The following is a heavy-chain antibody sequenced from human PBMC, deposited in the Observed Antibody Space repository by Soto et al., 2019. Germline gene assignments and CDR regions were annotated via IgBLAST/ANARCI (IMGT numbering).Heavy chain of an antibody. J-gene: IGHJ6*02. CDR3: ARGRYGMDV. Sequence: QVQLVESAGGVVQPGRSLRLSCAASGFTFSSYGMHWVRQAPGKGLEWVAVIWSDGSNKYYADSVKGRFTISRDNSKNRLYLQMNSLRIEDTAVYNCARGRYGMDVWGRGTTVTVSS. CDR2: IWSDGSNK. V-gene: IGHV3-33*01. CDR1: GFTFSSYG.